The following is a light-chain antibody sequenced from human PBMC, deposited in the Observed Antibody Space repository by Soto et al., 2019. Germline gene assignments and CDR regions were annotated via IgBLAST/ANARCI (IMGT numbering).Light chain of an antibody. CDR2: SNN. V-gene: IGLV1-44*01. J-gene: IGLJ1*01. CDR1: SSNIGGNS. Sequence: QSLLPQPPSASGTPGQRVTISCPGSSSNIGGNSVNWYQQLPGTAPKLLIQSNNQRPSGVPDRFSGSKSGASGSLAISGLQSEDEADYYCAAWDDSLNGFVFGTGTKVTVL. CDR3: AAWDDSLNGFV.